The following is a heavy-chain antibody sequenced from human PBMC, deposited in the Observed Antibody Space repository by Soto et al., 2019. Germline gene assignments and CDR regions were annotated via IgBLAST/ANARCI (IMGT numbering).Heavy chain of an antibody. D-gene: IGHD5-18*01. Sequence: PGGSLRLSCAASGFTFSTYWMHWVRQAPGKGLVWVSRINGDGSSTSSADSVKGRFTIFRDNAENTLYLQMNSLRAEDTAVFYCGRGGPDSPMAPGYWGQGTLVTVSS. J-gene: IGHJ4*02. CDR3: GRGGPDSPMAPGY. CDR2: INGDGSST. V-gene: IGHV3-74*01. CDR1: GFTFSTYW.